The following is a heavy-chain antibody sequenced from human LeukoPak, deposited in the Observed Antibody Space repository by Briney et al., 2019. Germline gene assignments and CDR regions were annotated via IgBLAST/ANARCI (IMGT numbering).Heavy chain of an antibody. V-gene: IGHV4-59*08. CDR2: IYYSGST. CDR3: ASTYDSSGCFDY. Sequence: PSETLSLTCTVSGGSISSYYWSWIRQPPGKGLEWIGYIYYSGSTNYNPSLKSRVTISVDTSKNQFSLKLSSVTAADTAVYYCASTYDSSGCFDYWGQGTLVTVSS. CDR1: GGSISSYY. D-gene: IGHD3-22*01. J-gene: IGHJ4*02.